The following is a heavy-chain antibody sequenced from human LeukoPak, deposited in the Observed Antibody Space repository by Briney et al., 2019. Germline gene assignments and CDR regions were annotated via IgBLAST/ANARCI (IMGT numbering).Heavy chain of an antibody. CDR1: GITFSTYA. J-gene: IGHJ4*02. V-gene: IGHV3-23*01. Sequence: GGSLRLSCAASGITFSTYAMTWVRQAPGKGLEWVSSISATFGSTYYADSVKGRFTISRDNSRNTLFLQMNSLRAEDTAVYYCAKDPYTYYYDSGGYDFDSWGQGTLVTVST. D-gene: IGHD3-22*01. CDR3: AKDPYTYYYDSGGYDFDS. CDR2: ISATFGST.